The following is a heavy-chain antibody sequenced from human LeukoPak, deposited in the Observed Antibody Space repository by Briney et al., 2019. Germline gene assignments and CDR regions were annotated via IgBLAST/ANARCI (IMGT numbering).Heavy chain of an antibody. CDR2: IYYGETT. CDR1: GGSISSTAYY. J-gene: IGHJ6*03. CDR3: ARQVSDYYYYYIDV. D-gene: IGHD5/OR15-5a*01. Sequence: SETLSLTCTVSGGSISSTAYYWDWIRQPPGEGLDWIGSIYYGETTYYNSSLKSRVTISLNTSKNQFSLSLNSVTAADTAVYYCARQVSDYYYYYIDVWGKGATVTVSS. V-gene: IGHV4-39*01.